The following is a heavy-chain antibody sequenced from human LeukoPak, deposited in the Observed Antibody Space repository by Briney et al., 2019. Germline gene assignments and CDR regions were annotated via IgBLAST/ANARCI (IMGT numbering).Heavy chain of an antibody. CDR1: GFTFSSYE. CDR3: ARGGLLHYGMDV. J-gene: IGHJ6*04. CDR2: ISSSGSTR. V-gene: IGHV3-48*03. D-gene: IGHD2-15*01. Sequence: GGSLRLSCASSGFTFSSYEMNWVRQAPGKGLELVSYISSSGSTRYYADSVKDRFTISRDNAKNSLYLQMNSLRAGDTAVYYCARGGLLHYGMDVWGKGTTVTVSS.